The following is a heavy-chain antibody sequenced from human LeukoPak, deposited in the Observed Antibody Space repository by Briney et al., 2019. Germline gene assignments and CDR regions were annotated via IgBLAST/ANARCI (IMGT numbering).Heavy chain of an antibody. CDR1: GFTFGDYA. CDR2: ISAGGGST. V-gene: IGHV3-23*01. J-gene: IGHJ5*02. CDR3: AKGSSPFDP. Sequence: GGSLRLSCTVSGFTFGDYAINWVRQAPGKGLEWVSTISAGGGSTYSANSMKGRFTISRDNSKNTLYLQMNSLRAEDTAVYYCAKGSSPFDPWGQGTLVTVSS. D-gene: IGHD2-15*01.